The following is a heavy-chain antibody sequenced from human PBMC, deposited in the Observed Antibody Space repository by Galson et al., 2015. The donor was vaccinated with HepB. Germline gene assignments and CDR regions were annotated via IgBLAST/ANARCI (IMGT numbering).Heavy chain of an antibody. J-gene: IGHJ4*02. D-gene: IGHD6-13*01. CDR1: GFTFSSYG. CDR2: IRYDGSNK. V-gene: IGHV3-30*02. Sequence: SLRLSCAASGFTFSSYGMHWVRQAPGKGLEWVAFIRYDGSNKYYADSVKGRFTISRDNSKNTLYLQMNSLRAEDTAVYYCAKFLGQQPSRSPSKSLDYWGQGTLVTVSS. CDR3: AKFLGQQPSRSPSKSLDY.